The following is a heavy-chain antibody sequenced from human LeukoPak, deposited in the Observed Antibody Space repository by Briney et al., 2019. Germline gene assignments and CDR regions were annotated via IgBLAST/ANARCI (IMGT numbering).Heavy chain of an antibody. V-gene: IGHV4-38-2*02. Sequence: SETLSLTCSVSGYSISSGYFWGWIRQPPGKGLEWIGEINHSGSTNYNPSHKSRVTISVDTSKNQFSLKLSSVTAADTAVYYCAGGRPMGVRGVIITVDPWGQGTLVTVSS. CDR2: INHSGST. CDR3: AGGRPMGVRGVIITVDP. J-gene: IGHJ5*02. CDR1: GYSISSGYF. D-gene: IGHD3-10*01.